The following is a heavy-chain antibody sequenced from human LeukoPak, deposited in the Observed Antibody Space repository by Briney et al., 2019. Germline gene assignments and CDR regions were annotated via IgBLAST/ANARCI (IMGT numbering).Heavy chain of an antibody. CDR1: GFTFSSYS. Sequence: GGSLRLSCAASGFTFSSYSMNWVRQAPGKGLEWVSYISSSGSTIYYADSVKGRFTISRDNAKNSLYLQMNSLRAEDTAVYYCARNPGRKFDFWGQGALVTVSS. D-gene: IGHD3-10*01. CDR3: ARNPGRKFDF. J-gene: IGHJ4*02. V-gene: IGHV3-48*04. CDR2: ISSSGSTI.